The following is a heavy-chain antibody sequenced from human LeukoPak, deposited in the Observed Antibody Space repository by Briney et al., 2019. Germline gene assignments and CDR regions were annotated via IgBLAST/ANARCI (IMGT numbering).Heavy chain of an antibody. J-gene: IGHJ4*02. CDR1: GYTFTSYV. V-gene: IGHV1-18*01. Sequence: GASVKVSCKASGYTFTSYVISWVRQAPGQGLEWMGWISAYNGNTNYAQKLQGRVTMTTDTSTSTAYMELRSLRSDDTAVYYCARGFPRYYYDSSGYYYFDYWGQGTLVTVSS. CDR2: ISAYNGNT. CDR3: ARGFPRYYYDSSGYYYFDY. D-gene: IGHD3-22*01.